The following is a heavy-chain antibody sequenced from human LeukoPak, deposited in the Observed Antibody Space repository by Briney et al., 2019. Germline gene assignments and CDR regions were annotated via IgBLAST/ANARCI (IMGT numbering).Heavy chain of an antibody. J-gene: IGHJ4*02. V-gene: IGHV2-5*02. D-gene: IGHD1-26*01. CDR3: AHRQLAGSPGDFDC. Sequence: SGPTLLNPTQTLTLTFSFSGFSFPTTGVGVGWIRQPPGKAPEWLANIYWDDDKFYSPSLKSRLTITKDASKNQVVLTITNMDPVDTGTYYCAHRQLAGSPGDFDCWGQGTLVTVAS. CDR2: IYWDDDK. CDR1: GFSFPTTGVG.